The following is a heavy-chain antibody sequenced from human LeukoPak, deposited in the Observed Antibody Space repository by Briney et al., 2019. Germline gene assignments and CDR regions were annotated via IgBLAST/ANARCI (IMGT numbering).Heavy chain of an antibody. D-gene: IGHD5-18*01. V-gene: IGHV3-11*01. Sequence: GGSLSLSCPASGFRFSDYYMSWLRQAPGKGLEWISYITNTDYTKYFADSVKGRFSISRDNSYNTLFLQMNGLRAEDTADYYCANWGYGFRCADYWGQGTLVSVSS. CDR1: GFRFSDYY. J-gene: IGHJ4*02. CDR3: ANWGYGFRCADY. CDR2: ITNTDYTK.